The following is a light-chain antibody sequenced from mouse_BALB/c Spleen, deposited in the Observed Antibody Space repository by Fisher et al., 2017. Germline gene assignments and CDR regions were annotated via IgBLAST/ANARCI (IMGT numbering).Light chain of an antibody. CDR3: QQWSSNPLT. Sequence: IVLTQTTAIMSASPGEKVTMTCSASSSVSYMHWYQQKSGTSPKLWIYDTSKLASGVPARFSGSGSGTSYSLTISSMEAEDAATYYCQQWSSNPLTFGAGTKLELK. V-gene: IGKV4-59*01. CDR1: SSVSY. J-gene: IGKJ5*01. CDR2: DTS.